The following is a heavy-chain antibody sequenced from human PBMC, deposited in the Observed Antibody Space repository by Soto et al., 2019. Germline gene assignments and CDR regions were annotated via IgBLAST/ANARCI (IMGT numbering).Heavy chain of an antibody. CDR3: ATRDGYPLVDAFDI. Sequence: QVQLVQSGAEVKKPGSSVKVSCKASGGTFSSYAISWVRQAPGQGLEWMGGIIPIFGAANYAQKFQGRVTITADESTSTAYMELSSLRSEDTAVYYCATRDGYPLVDAFDIWGQGTMVTVSS. J-gene: IGHJ3*02. CDR1: GGTFSSYA. V-gene: IGHV1-69*12. CDR2: IIPIFGAA. D-gene: IGHD5-12*01.